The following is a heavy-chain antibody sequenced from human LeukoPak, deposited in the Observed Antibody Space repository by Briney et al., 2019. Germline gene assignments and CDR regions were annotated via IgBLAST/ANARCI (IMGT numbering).Heavy chain of an antibody. V-gene: IGHV1-69*06. Sequence: ASVKVSCKASGGTFSSYAISWVRQAPEQGLEWMGGIIPIFGTANYAQKFQGRVTITADKSTSTAYMELSSLRSEDTAVYYCASAITGTASPRFDYWGQGTLVTVSS. D-gene: IGHD1-7*01. CDR3: ASAITGTASPRFDY. CDR1: GGTFSSYA. CDR2: IIPIFGTA. J-gene: IGHJ4*02.